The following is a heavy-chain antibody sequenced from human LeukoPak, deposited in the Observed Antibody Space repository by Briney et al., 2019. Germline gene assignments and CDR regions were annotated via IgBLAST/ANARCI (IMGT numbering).Heavy chain of an antibody. J-gene: IGHJ4*02. V-gene: IGHV1-69*04. CDR2: IIPILGIA. Sequence: ASVKVSCKASGGTFSSYAISWVRQAPGQGLEWMGRIIPILGIANYAQKFQGRVTITADESTSTAYMELSSLRSEDTAVYYCARAGSSGSPSDYWGQGTLVTVSS. CDR1: GGTFSSYA. D-gene: IGHD3-22*01. CDR3: ARAGSSGSPSDY.